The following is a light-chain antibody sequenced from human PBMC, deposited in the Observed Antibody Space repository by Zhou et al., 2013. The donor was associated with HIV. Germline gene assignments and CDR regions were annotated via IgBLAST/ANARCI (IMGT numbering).Light chain of an antibody. J-gene: IGLJ2*01. CDR2: DVS. V-gene: IGLV2-14*01. CDR3: SSYTSSIPVV. Sequence: QSALTQPPSASGTPGQSVTISCTGTSSDVGGYNYVAWYQQHPGKAPKIMIYDVSKRPSGVSNRFSGSKSGNTASLTISGLQAEDEADYYCSSYTSSIPVVFGGGTKLTVL. CDR1: SSDVGGYNY.